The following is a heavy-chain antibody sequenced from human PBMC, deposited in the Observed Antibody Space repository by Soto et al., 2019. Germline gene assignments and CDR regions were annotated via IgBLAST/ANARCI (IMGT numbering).Heavy chain of an antibody. J-gene: IGHJ5*02. Sequence: SETLSLTCTVSGGSISSHNWWSWARQAPGKGLEWIGEINHSGSTNYNPSLKSRVTISVDTSKNQFSLKLSSVTAADTAVYYCASGGSSSNWFDPWGQGTLVTVSS. V-gene: IGHV4-4*02. CDR3: ASGGSSSNWFDP. CDR2: INHSGST. CDR1: GGSISSHNW. D-gene: IGHD2-15*01.